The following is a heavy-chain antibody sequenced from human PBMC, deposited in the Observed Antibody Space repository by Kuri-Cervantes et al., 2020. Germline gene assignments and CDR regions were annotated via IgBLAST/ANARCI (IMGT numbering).Heavy chain of an antibody. CDR1: GFSLSNARMC. Sequence: SGPTLVKPTETLSLTCTVSGFSLSNARMCVSWIRQPPGKALEWLARIDWDDDKYYSTSLKTRLTISKDTSKNQVVLTMTNMDPVDTATYYCARDGYNSEGAFDIWGRGTMVTVSS. D-gene: IGHD5-24*01. CDR2: IDWDDDK. CDR3: ARDGYNSEGAFDI. J-gene: IGHJ3*02. V-gene: IGHV2-70*11.